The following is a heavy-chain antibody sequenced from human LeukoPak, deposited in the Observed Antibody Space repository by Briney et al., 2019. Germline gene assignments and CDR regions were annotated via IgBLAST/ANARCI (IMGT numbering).Heavy chain of an antibody. CDR1: GGSISSYY. CDR3: ARFERWLQFFDY. D-gene: IGHD5-12*01. J-gene: IGHJ4*02. CDR2: IYYSGST. Sequence: SETLSLTCTVSGGSISSYYWSWIRQPAGKGLEWIGYIYYSGSTNYNPSLKSRVTISVDTSKNQFSLKLSSVTAADTAVYYCARFERWLQFFDYWGQGTLVTVSS. V-gene: IGHV4-59*08.